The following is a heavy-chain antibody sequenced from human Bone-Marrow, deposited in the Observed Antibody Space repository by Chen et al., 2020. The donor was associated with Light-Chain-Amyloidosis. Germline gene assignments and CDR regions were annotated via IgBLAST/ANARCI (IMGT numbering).Heavy chain of an antibody. CDR1: GYTFPNYW. J-gene: IGHJ4*02. CDR3: ARRRDGYNFDY. CDR2: IDPDDSDA. V-gene: IGHV5-51*01. D-gene: IGHD5-12*01. Sequence: EVQLEQSGPEVKKPGEALKISCKGSGYTFPNYWIGWVRQMPGKGLEWMGVIDPDDSDARYSPSFEGQVTISADKSITTAYRQWRSLKASDTAMYYCARRRDGYNFDYWGQGTLVTVSS.